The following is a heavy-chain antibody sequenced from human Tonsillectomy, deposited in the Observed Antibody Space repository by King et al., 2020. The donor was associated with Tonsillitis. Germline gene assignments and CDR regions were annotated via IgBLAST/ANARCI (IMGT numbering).Heavy chain of an antibody. D-gene: IGHD6-19*01. CDR3: AREDRSGWYGY. J-gene: IGHJ4*02. CDR2: INPHIGGP. CDR1: GYTFIDYY. Sequence: QLVQSGAEVKKPGASVKVFCKASGYTFIDYYIHWGRPAPGQGLECMGLINPHIGGPNYAQKFQGRVTMTRGTSISPAHMALRRLRSDDTAVYYCAREDRSGWYGYWGQGTLVTVSS. V-gene: IGHV1-2*02.